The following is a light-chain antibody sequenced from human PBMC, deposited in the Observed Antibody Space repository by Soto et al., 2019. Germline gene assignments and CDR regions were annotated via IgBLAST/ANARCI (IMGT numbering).Light chain of an antibody. V-gene: IGKV3-20*01. CDR2: GAS. CDR1: QSVSSSY. CDR3: QKYGSSPGT. J-gene: IGKJ1*01. Sequence: EIVLTQSPGTLSLSPGERATLSCRASQSVSSSYLAWYQQKPGQAPRLLIYGASSRAIGIPDRFSGSGSGTDFTLTISRLEPEDFAVYYCQKYGSSPGTFGQGTKVEIK.